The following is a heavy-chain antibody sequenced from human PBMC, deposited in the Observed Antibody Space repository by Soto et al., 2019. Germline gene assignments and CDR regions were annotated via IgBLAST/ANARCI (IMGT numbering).Heavy chain of an antibody. Sequence: QVQLVQSGAEVKKPGSSVKVSCKASGGTFGSYTISWVRQAPGQGLEWMGRIIPILGIANYAQKFQGRVTITADKSTSTAYMELISLRSEDTAVYYCARVSGKGDYWGQGTLDTVSS. D-gene: IGHD6-19*01. V-gene: IGHV1-69*02. CDR3: ARVSGKGDY. CDR2: IIPILGIA. J-gene: IGHJ4*02. CDR1: GGTFGSYT.